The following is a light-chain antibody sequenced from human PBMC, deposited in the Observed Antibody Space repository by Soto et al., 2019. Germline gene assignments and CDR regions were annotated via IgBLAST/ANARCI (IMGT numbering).Light chain of an antibody. CDR2: GAS. Sequence: EIVMTQSPATLSVSPGEKATLSCRASQSVNSNLAWYQQKPGQAPRLLIYGASTRAPGIPARFSGSGSGTEFTLTISSLQSEDFAIYYCQHYNDWPPITFGQGTRLEMK. CDR3: QHYNDWPPIT. CDR1: QSVNSN. J-gene: IGKJ5*01. V-gene: IGKV3-15*01.